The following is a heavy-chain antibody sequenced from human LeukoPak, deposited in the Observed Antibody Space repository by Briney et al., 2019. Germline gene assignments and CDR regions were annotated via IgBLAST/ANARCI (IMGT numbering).Heavy chain of an antibody. J-gene: IGHJ4*02. CDR1: GFTFSSHW. Sequence: GGSLRLSCAASGFTFSSHWMHRVRQAPGKGLVWVSRINSDGSSTSYADSVKGRFTIFRDNAKNTLFLQMNSLRAEDTAVYYCAVVVGSGSYYDYWGQGALVTVPS. V-gene: IGHV3-74*01. D-gene: IGHD1-26*01. CDR2: INSDGSST. CDR3: AVVVGSGSYYDY.